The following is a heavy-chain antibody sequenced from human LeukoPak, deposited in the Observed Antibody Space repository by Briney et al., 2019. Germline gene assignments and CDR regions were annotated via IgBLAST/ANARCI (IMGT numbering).Heavy chain of an antibody. V-gene: IGHV3-21*01. CDR2: ISSSSTYI. CDR1: GFTFNKAW. J-gene: IGHJ4*02. CDR3: ARGLAGSGSGMFDY. D-gene: IGHD3-10*01. Sequence: GGSLRLSCAASGFTFNKAWMSWVRQAPGKGLEWVSSISSSSTYIYYADSVEGRFTISRDNAKNSLYLQMNNLRAEDTAVYYCARGLAGSGSGMFDYWGQGTLVTVSS.